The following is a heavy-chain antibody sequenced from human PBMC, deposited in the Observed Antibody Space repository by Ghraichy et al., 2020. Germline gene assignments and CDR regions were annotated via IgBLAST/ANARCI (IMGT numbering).Heavy chain of an antibody. V-gene: IGHV4-34*01. CDR2: INHSGST. Sequence: SETLSLTCAVYGGSFSGYYWSWIRQPPGKGLEWIGEINHSGSTNYNPSLKSRVTISVDTSKNQFSLKLSSVTAADTAVYYCARGRNGSGSYYQTRGYFDYWGQGTLVTVSS. J-gene: IGHJ4*02. CDR1: GGSFSGYY. CDR3: ARGRNGSGSYYQTRGYFDY. D-gene: IGHD3-10*01.